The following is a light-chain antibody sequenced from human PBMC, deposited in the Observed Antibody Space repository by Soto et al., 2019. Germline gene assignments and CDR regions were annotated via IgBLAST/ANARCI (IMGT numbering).Light chain of an antibody. V-gene: IGKV3-20*01. Sequence: EIVLTQSPGTLSLSPGERATLSCRASQSVSSSYLAWYQQKPGQAPRLLIYGASSRATGIPDRFSCSGSGTDFTFTISRLEPEDFAVYYCQQYGSSRTVGGGTKVEIK. CDR2: GAS. CDR1: QSVSSSY. J-gene: IGKJ4*01. CDR3: QQYGSSRT.